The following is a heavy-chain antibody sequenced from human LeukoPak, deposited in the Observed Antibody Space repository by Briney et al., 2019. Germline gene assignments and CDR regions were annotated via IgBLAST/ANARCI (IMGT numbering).Heavy chain of an antibody. Sequence: GASVTVSCKASGYTFTSYDINWVRQATGQGLEWMGWMNPNSGNTGYAQKFQGRVTMTRNTSISTAYMELSSLRSEDTAVYYCARHGAVAGPNWFDPWGQGTLVTVSS. CDR1: GYTFTSYD. D-gene: IGHD6-19*01. J-gene: IGHJ5*02. CDR2: MNPNSGNT. V-gene: IGHV1-8*01. CDR3: ARHGAVAGPNWFDP.